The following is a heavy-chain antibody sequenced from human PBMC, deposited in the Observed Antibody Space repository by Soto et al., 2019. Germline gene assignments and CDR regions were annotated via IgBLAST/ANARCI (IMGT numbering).Heavy chain of an antibody. D-gene: IGHD5-18*01. Sequence: PGESLKISCXGSGYNFTSYWITWVRQMPGKGLEWMGNIDPSDSFTNYSPSFQGHVTISADKSISTAYLQWSSLKASDTAIYYCARLRGYEFDYWGQGTLVTVSS. V-gene: IGHV5-10-1*01. CDR1: GYNFTSYW. CDR2: IDPSDSFT. CDR3: ARLRGYEFDY. J-gene: IGHJ4*02.